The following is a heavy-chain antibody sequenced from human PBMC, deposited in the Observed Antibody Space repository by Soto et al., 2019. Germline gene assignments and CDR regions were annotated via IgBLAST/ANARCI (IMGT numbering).Heavy chain of an antibody. D-gene: IGHD3-10*01. CDR3: AKGQTYYYGSASEARFDY. J-gene: IGHJ4*01. CDR1: GFTFSSYA. V-gene: IGHV3-23*01. CDR2: ISGSGGNT. Sequence: EVQLLESGGGLVQPGGSLRLSCAASGFTFSSYAMSWVRQAPGKGLEWVSAISGSGGNTYYADSVKGRFTISRDNSKNTLYLQMNSLRAEDTAVYYCAKGQTYYYGSASEARFDYWGHGTLVTVSS.